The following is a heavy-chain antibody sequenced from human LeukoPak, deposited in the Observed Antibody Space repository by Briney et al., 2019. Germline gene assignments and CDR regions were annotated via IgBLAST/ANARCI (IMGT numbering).Heavy chain of an antibody. CDR2: ISSSGSTM. Sequence: GGSLRLSCAASAFTFSDFYMSWIRQAPGKGLEWVSYISSSGSTMYYADSVKGRFTISRDNAKNTLYLQMNSLRAEDTAVYYCAKDHMVRGVIVLDPWGQGTLVTVSS. J-gene: IGHJ5*02. CDR3: AKDHMVRGVIVLDP. V-gene: IGHV3-11*01. CDR1: AFTFSDFY. D-gene: IGHD3-10*01.